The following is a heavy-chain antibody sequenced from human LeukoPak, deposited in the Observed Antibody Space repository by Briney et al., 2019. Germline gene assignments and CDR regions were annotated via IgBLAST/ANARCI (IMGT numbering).Heavy chain of an antibody. Sequence: PGGSLRLSCAASGFTFSSFWMSWVRQAPGKGLEWVSSISSSSSYIYYADSVKGRFTISRDNAKNSLYLQMNSLRAEDTAVYYCARSPVEMATVSFDYWGQGTLVTVSS. V-gene: IGHV3-21*01. D-gene: IGHD5-24*01. CDR3: ARSPVEMATVSFDY. J-gene: IGHJ4*02. CDR2: ISSSSSYI. CDR1: GFTFSSFW.